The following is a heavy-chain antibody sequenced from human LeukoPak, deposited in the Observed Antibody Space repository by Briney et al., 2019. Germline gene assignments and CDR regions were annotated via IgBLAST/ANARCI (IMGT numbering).Heavy chain of an antibody. J-gene: IGHJ5*02. V-gene: IGHV4-39*07. Sequence: SETLSLTCTVSGGSISSSSYYWGWIRQPPGKGLEWIGSIYYSGSTYYNPSLKSRVTISVDTSKNQFSLKLSSVTAADTAVYYCARGDYDILTGYYRSWFDPWGQGTLVTVSS. CDR2: IYYSGST. CDR1: GGSISSSSYY. CDR3: ARGDYDILTGYYRSWFDP. D-gene: IGHD3-9*01.